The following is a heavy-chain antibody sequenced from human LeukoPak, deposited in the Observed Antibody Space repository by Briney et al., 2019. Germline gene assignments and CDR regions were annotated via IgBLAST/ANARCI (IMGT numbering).Heavy chain of an antibody. Sequence: QPGGSLRLSCAASGFTFSSYAMNWVRQAAGKGLEWVSAISGSGGSTYYADSVKGRFTTSRDNSKNTLYLQMNSLRAEDTAVYYCAKSAILEWLFRFDYWGQGTLVTVSS. V-gene: IGHV3-23*01. CDR2: ISGSGGST. D-gene: IGHD3-3*01. CDR3: AKSAILEWLFRFDY. J-gene: IGHJ4*02. CDR1: GFTFSSYA.